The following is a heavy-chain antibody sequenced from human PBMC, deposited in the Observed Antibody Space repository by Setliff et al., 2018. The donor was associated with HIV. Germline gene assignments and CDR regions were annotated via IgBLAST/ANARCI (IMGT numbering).Heavy chain of an antibody. V-gene: IGHV4-61*10. J-gene: IGHJ5*02. Sequence: SETLSLTCSVSGGSITSGSYYWGWIRQPAGKGLEWIGHIYYSGSTNYNPSLKSRVTISVDTSKNQFSLKLGSVTAADTAVYYCARDGPHCITSSCPGAWFDPWGQGTLVTVSS. D-gene: IGHD2-2*01. CDR1: GGSITSGSYY. CDR3: ARDGPHCITSSCPGAWFDP. CDR2: IYYSGST.